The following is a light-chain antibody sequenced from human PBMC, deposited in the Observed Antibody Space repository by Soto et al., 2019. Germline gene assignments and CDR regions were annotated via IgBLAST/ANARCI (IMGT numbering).Light chain of an antibody. CDR1: TSDVGGYNY. Sequence: QSALTQPASVSGSPGQSITISCTGTTSDVGGYNYVSWYQQHPGQAPKLMIYDVSYRPSGVSDRFSGSKSGNTASLTISGLQAEDEADYYCSSYTITSTLVFGGGTKLTV. CDR3: SSYTITSTLV. CDR2: DVS. J-gene: IGLJ2*01. V-gene: IGLV2-14*01.